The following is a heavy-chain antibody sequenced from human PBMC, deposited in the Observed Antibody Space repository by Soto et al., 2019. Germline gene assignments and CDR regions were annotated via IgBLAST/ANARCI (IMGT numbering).Heavy chain of an antibody. D-gene: IGHD5-18*01. J-gene: IGHJ6*02. CDR3: AKDGAAMVPYYYYGMDV. CDR2: ISYDGSNK. Sequence: PGGSLRLSCAASGFTFSSYGMHWVRQAPGKGLEWVAVISYDGSNKYYADSVKGRFTISRDNSKNTLYLQMNSLRAEDTAVYYCAKDGAAMVPYYYYGMDVWGQGTTVTVSS. V-gene: IGHV3-30*18. CDR1: GFTFSSYG.